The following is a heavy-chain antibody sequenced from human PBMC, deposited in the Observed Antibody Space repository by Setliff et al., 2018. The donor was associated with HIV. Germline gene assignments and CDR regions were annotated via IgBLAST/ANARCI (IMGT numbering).Heavy chain of an antibody. CDR1: GFTFSDCY. D-gene: IGHD3-10*01. V-gene: IGHV3-11*03. CDR2: ISSSGNYT. Sequence: AGGSLRLSCAASGFTFSDCYMSWIRQAPGEGLEWVSYISSSGNYTNYADSVKGRFTVSRDNAKNPLYLQMNSLRVDDTANSPYLQMNSLRVDDTAVYYCASGREQGLRHAFDIWGQGAMVTVSS. CDR3: LQMNSLRVDDTAVYYCASGREQGLRHAFDI. J-gene: IGHJ3*02.